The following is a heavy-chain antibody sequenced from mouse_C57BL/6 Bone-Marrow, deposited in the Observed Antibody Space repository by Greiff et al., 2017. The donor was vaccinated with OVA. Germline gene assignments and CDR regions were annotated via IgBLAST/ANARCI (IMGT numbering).Heavy chain of an antibody. CDR1: GYTFTDYY. Sequence: VHLVESGAELVRPGASVKLSCKASGYTFTDYYINWVKQRPGQGLEWIARIYPGSGNTYYNEKFKGKATLTAEKSSSTAYMQLSSLTSEDSAVYFCARRPTYYSNYGFAYWGQGTLVTVSA. D-gene: IGHD2-5*01. V-gene: IGHV1-76*01. J-gene: IGHJ3*01. CDR2: IYPGSGNT. CDR3: ARRPTYYSNYGFAY.